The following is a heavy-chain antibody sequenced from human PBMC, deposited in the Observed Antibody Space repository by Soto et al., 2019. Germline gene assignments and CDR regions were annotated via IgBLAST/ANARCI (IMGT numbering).Heavy chain of an antibody. CDR3: ARDDMEDGDLRRYYYGMDV. V-gene: IGHV1-69*13. CDR2: IIPIFGTA. CDR1: GGTFSSYA. D-gene: IGHD3-3*01. J-gene: IGHJ6*02. Sequence: SVKVSFKASGGTFSSYAISWVRQAPGQGLEWMGGIIPIFGTANYAQKFQGRVTITADESTSTAYMELSSLRSEDTAVYYCARDDMEDGDLRRYYYGMDVWGQGTTVTVSS.